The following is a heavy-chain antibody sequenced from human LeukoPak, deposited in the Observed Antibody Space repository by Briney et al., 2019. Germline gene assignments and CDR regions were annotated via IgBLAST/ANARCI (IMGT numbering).Heavy chain of an antibody. Sequence: SETLSLTCTVSGGSISRYYWSWIRQPPGKGLEWIGHIYYSGSTNYNPSLKSRVTISVDTSKNQFSLKVSSVTAADTAVYYCARGWQQPLSVGNWFDPWGQGTLVTVSS. CDR3: ARGWQQPLSVGNWFDP. D-gene: IGHD6-13*01. V-gene: IGHV4-59*01. CDR1: GGSISRYY. J-gene: IGHJ5*02. CDR2: IYYSGST.